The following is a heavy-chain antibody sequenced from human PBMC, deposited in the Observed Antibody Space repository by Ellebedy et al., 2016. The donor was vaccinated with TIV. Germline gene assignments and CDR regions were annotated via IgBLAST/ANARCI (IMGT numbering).Heavy chain of an antibody. CDR1: GGSISSGDYY. CDR3: ARRVVTFLFFDY. Sequence: SETLSLXXTVSGGSISSGDYYWSWIRQPPGKGLEWIGYIYYSGSTYYNPSLKSRVTISVDTSKNQFSLKLSSVTAADTAVYYCARRVVTFLFFDYWGQGTLVTVSS. J-gene: IGHJ4*02. CDR2: IYYSGST. D-gene: IGHD2-21*02. V-gene: IGHV4-30-4*01.